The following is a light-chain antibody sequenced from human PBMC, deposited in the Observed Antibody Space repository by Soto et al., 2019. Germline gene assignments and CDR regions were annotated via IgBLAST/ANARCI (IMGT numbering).Light chain of an antibody. CDR3: QQSYSTPLT. CDR2: AAS. V-gene: IGKV1-39*01. Sequence: DIQMTQSPSSLSASVGDRVTITCRASQSISSYLNWYQQKPGKAPKLLIYAASRLQSGVPSRFSGSGSWTDFTLTISSLQPEDFATYYCQQSYSTPLTFGGGTKVEIK. CDR1: QSISSY. J-gene: IGKJ4*01.